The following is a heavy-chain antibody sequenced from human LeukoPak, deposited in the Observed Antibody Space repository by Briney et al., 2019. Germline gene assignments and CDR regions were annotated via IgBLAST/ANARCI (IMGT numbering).Heavy chain of an antibody. CDR2: IYPGDSDT. V-gene: IGHV5-51*01. D-gene: IGHD4-23*01. Sequence: GESLKISCKGSGYSFTSYWIGWVRQMPGKGLEWMGIIYPGDSDTRYSPSFQGQVTISADKSISTAYLQWSSLKASDTAMYYCARLGYYGGNSSNAFDIWGQGTMVTVSS. J-gene: IGHJ3*02. CDR3: ARLGYYGGNSSNAFDI. CDR1: GYSFTSYW.